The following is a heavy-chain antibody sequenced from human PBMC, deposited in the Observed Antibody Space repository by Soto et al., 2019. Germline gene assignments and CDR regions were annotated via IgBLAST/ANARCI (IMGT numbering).Heavy chain of an antibody. Sequence: FETLSHTCTVAGGSISSSSYYRGWIRQPPGKGLEWIGSIYYSGSTYYNPSLKSRVTISVDTSKNQFSLKLSSVTAADTAVYYCARLGGYCSGGSCYYYYYYMDVWGKGTTVTVSS. CDR1: GGSISSSSYY. CDR2: IYYSGST. CDR3: ARLGGYCSGGSCYYYYYYMDV. D-gene: IGHD2-15*01. J-gene: IGHJ6*03. V-gene: IGHV4-39*01.